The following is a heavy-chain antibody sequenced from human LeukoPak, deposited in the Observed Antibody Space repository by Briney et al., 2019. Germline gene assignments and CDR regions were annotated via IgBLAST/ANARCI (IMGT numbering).Heavy chain of an antibody. CDR2: INQAGTEK. CDR3: ARDSIAAAGTPDY. Sequence: GGSLRLSCAASGFTFSTHWMTWVRQAPGKGLEWVANINQAGTEKYYVDSVKGRFTISRDNAKNSLSLQMNSLRAEDTAVYYCARDSIAAAGTPDYWGQGTLVTVSS. CDR1: GFTFSTHW. J-gene: IGHJ4*02. D-gene: IGHD6-13*01. V-gene: IGHV3-7*01.